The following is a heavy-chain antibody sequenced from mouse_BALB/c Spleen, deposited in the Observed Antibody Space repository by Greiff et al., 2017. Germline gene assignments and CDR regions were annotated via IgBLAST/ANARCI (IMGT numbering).Heavy chain of an antibody. Sequence: EVQLQQSGTVLARPGASVKMSCKASGYTFTSYWMHWVKQRPGQGLEWIGAIYPGNSDTSYNQKFKGKAKLTAVTSTSTAYMELSSLTNEDSAVYYCTRRGYDGFAWFAYWGQGTLATVSA. V-gene: IGHV1-5*01. D-gene: IGHD2-14*01. J-gene: IGHJ3*01. CDR2: IYPGNSDT. CDR3: TRRGYDGFAWFAY. CDR1: GYTFTSYW.